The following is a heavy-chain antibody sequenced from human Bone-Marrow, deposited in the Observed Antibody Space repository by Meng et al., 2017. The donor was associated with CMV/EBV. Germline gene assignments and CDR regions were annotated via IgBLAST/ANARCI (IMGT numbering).Heavy chain of an antibody. J-gene: IGHJ6*01. CDR2: IIPIFGTA. CDR3: ARGMVRGQGAYGMGV. Sequence: SVKVSCKASGGTFSSYAISWVRQAPGQGLEWMGGIIPIFGTANYAQKFQGRVTITTDESTSTAYMELSSLRSEDTAVYYCARGMVRGQGAYGMGVWGQEPTVTGSS. V-gene: IGHV1-69*05. D-gene: IGHD3-10*01. CDR1: GGTFSSYA.